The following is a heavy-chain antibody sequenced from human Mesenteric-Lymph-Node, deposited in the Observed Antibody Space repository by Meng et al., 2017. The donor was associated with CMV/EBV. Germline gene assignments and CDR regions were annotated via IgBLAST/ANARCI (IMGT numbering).Heavy chain of an antibody. Sequence: ASVKVSCKASGYTFTSYAMHWVRQAPGQRLEWMGWSNAGNGNTKYSQEFQGRVTITTDESTSTAYMELSSLRSEATAVYYCARVVPAANYYYYGMDVWGQGTTVTVSS. J-gene: IGHJ6*02. CDR3: ARVVPAANYYYYGMDV. CDR1: GYTFTSYA. CDR2: SNAGNGNT. V-gene: IGHV1-3*02. D-gene: IGHD2-2*01.